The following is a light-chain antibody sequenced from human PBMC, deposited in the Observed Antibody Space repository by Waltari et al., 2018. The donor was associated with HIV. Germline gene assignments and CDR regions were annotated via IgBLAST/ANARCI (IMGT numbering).Light chain of an antibody. J-gene: IGLJ2*01. CDR3: QSADRSGSHVV. Sequence: SSELTQSPSMSVSPGQTARITCFGDALPNRYAYWYQHRQGQAPVLVIYKDRERPSGIPERFSGSNSGTTVTLIISGVQPEDEADYYCQSADRSGSHVVFGGGTKVTV. CDR2: KDR. V-gene: IGLV3-25*03. CDR1: ALPNRY.